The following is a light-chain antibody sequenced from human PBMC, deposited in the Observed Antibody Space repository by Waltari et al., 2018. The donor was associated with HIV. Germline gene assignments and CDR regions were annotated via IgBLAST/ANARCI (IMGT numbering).Light chain of an antibody. CDR1: QTIGDY. Sequence: DIQLTQSPSPLSASVGDRVTITCRASQTIGDYVNWYQQKPGKPPKLLIYSATSLQPGVPSRFSGSGSVTDFALTISSLQAEDFAIYYCEQIYTFPLFSFGPGTKVDIK. CDR2: SAT. J-gene: IGKJ3*01. CDR3: EQIYTFPLFS. V-gene: IGKV1-39*01.